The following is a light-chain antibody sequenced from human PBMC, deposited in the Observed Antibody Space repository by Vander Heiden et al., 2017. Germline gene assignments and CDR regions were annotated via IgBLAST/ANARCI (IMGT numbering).Light chain of an antibody. CDR2: AAS. V-gene: IGKV1-5*01. Sequence: DIQMTQSPSTLSASIADRVTIPCRASESISSWLAWYQQKPGKAPKLLIYAASTLESGAPSRFSGSGSATEFTLTSSSLQPDDFATYFCQQYRSYRTFGQGTKVEIK. CDR1: ESISSW. CDR3: QQYRSYRT. J-gene: IGKJ1*01.